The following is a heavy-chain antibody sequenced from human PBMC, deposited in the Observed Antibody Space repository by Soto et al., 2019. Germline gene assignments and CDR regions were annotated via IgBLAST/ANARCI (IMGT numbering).Heavy chain of an antibody. V-gene: IGHV3-23*01. CDR1: GFTFSTYA. Sequence: PGGSLRLSCVGSGFTFSTYALSWVRQAPGKGLEWVSIISGGGATTYYVDSVKGRFTISRDNSKNTFYLQMNSLRAEDTAVYHCAKFGMATTKRSPPYYFDYWGQGTLVTVSS. D-gene: IGHD1-1*01. J-gene: IGHJ4*02. CDR3: AKFGMATTKRSPPYYFDY. CDR2: ISGGGATT.